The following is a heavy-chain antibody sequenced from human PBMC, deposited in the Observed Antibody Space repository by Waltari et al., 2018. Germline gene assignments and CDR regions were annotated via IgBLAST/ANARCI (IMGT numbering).Heavy chain of an antibody. CDR1: GFTFSNTW. CDR2: IKTQSEGGGAT. D-gene: IGHD3-16*02. V-gene: IGHV3-15*01. CDR3: TTDQGDSYTFYSFDY. J-gene: IGHJ4*02. Sequence: EVQLVESGGGLVNPGGSLRLSCAASGFTFSNTWMDWVRQAPGKGLEWIARIKTQSEGGGATDYAAPVTGRFTVSRDDSKNMLYLQMSSLKTEDTAMYYCTTDQGDSYTFYSFDYWGQGTLVTVSS.